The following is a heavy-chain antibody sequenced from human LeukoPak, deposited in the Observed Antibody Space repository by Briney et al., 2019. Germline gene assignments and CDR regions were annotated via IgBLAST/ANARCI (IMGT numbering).Heavy chain of an antibody. CDR3: ARGRGFGYYYDSSGYFGY. D-gene: IGHD3-22*01. CDR2: INHSGST. Sequence: SETLSLTCAVYGGSFSGYYWSWIRQPPGKGLEWIGEINHSGSTNYNPSLKSRVTISVDTSKNQFSLKLSSVTAADTAVYYCARGRGFGYYYDSSGYFGYWGQGTLVTVSS. J-gene: IGHJ4*02. CDR1: GGSFSGYY. V-gene: IGHV4-34*01.